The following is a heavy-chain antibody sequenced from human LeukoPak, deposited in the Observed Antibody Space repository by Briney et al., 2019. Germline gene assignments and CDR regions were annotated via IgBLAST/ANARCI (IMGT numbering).Heavy chain of an antibody. CDR1: GFTFSSYG. V-gene: IGHV3-33*01. Sequence: GRSLRLSCAASGFTFSSYGMHWVRQAPGKGLEWVAVIWYDGSNKYYADSVKGRFTISRDNSKNTLYLQMNSLRAEDTAVYYCARPENAYSGYANYWGQGTLVTVSS. J-gene: IGHJ4*02. CDR3: ARPENAYSGYANY. D-gene: IGHD5-12*01. CDR2: IWYDGSNK.